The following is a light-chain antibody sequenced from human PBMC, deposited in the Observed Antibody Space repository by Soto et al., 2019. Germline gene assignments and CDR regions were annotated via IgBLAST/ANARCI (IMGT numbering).Light chain of an antibody. V-gene: IGKV3-20*01. CDR1: QSVRNNY. CDR3: QQYGTSTRT. J-gene: IGKJ1*01. Sequence: EIVLTQSPGTLSLSPGERATLSCRASQSVRNNYLAWYQQRACQAPRLLIYAASSRATGIPDRFSGSVSGTDFTLTISSLETEDFAVYYGQQYGTSTRTFGQVTKVDIK. CDR2: AAS.